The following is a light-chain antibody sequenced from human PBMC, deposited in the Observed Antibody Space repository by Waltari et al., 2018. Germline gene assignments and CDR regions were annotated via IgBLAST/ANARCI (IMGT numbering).Light chain of an antibody. CDR1: RSLVHSNGNTY. Sequence: DVVLTQSPLSLPVTLGQPASISCRSSRSLVHSNGNTYLAWFHQRPGQSPRRLLYRVSERDSGVPDRFHGSGSATDFTLRISRVEAEDVGLYYCMQGTHWPVYSFGQGTKLEIK. J-gene: IGKJ2*03. CDR2: RVS. V-gene: IGKV2-30*02. CDR3: MQGTHWPVYS.